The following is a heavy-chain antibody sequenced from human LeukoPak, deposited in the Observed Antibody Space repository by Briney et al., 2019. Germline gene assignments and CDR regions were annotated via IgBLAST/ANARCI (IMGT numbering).Heavy chain of an antibody. CDR3: TRLLPFGTGYPFEY. Sequence: PGGSLRLSCAASGFTFSSYWMSWVSQAPGKGLEWVANIKQDGSEQSYVASLTRRFTLSRDNAKNSLYLQMNSLRAEDTAVYYCTRLLPFGTGYPFEYWGQGTLVTVSS. CDR1: GFTFSSYW. V-gene: IGHV3-7*03. CDR2: IKQDGSEQ. D-gene: IGHD3/OR15-3a*01. J-gene: IGHJ4*02.